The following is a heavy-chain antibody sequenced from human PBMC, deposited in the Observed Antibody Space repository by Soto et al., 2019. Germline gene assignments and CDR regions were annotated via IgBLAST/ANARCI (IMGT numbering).Heavy chain of an antibody. CDR2: IRNGGGFT. CDR1: GFTFNNYA. CDR3: AKDYFESKAPYFFDY. V-gene: IGHV3-23*01. D-gene: IGHD1-26*01. J-gene: IGHJ4*02. Sequence: VQLLESGGGLVQPGGSLRLSCAASGFTFNNYAMNWVRQAPGKGLEWVSAIRNGGGFTYYADSGKGRFTISRDNTKNTRYPHRNSLRAEDTALYYCAKDYFESKAPYFFDYWGQGTLVTVSS.